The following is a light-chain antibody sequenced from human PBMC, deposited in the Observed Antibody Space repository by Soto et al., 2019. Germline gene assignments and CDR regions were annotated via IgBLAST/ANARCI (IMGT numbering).Light chain of an antibody. J-gene: IGKJ4*01. CDR2: LGS. CDR3: MQSLQTPLT. V-gene: IGKV2-28*01. CDR1: QSLLHSNGYKY. Sequence: DIVITQSPVSLPVTPGEPASISCRSSQSLLHSNGYKYLDWYLQKPGQSPQLLIYLGSHRASGVPDRFSGSGSGTDFTLKISRVEAEDVGVYYCMQSLQTPLTFGGGTKVDIK.